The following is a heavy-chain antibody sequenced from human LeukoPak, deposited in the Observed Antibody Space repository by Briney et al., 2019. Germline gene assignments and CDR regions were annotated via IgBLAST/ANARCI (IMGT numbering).Heavy chain of an antibody. CDR3: ARLPSRAVAGTYYFDY. CDR2: ISTSGGT. D-gene: IGHD6-19*01. CDR1: GGSISTYY. Sequence: SETLSLTCTVFGGSISTYYWSWIRQPAGEGLEWIGRISTSGGTDYNPSLKSRVTISVDTSKNQFSLKLSSVTAADTAVYYCARLPSRAVAGTYYFDYWGQGTLVTVSS. J-gene: IGHJ4*02. V-gene: IGHV4-4*07.